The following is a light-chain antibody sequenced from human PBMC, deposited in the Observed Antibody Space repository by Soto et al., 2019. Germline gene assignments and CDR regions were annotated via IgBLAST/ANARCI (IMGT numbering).Light chain of an antibody. V-gene: IGKV3-20*01. CDR1: QSVSSSY. J-gene: IGKJ1*01. CDR2: GAS. CDR3: QQYGSSPST. Sequence: EIVLTQSPGTLSLSPGERATLSCRASQSVSSSYLAWYQQKPGQAPRLLIYGASSRATGIPDRFSGSGSGTEFTLTISRLEPEDSALYYCQQYGSSPSTFGQGTKVEIK.